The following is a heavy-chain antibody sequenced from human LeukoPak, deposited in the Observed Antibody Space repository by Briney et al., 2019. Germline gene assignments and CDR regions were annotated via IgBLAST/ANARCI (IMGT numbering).Heavy chain of an antibody. CDR1: GYTFTSYG. J-gene: IGHJ6*02. V-gene: IGHV1-18*01. CDR2: ISAYNGNT. CDR3: ARDIVVVPAARESVSYYYHGMDV. Sequence: GASVKVSCKASGYTFTSYGISWVRQAPGQGLEWMGWISAYNGNTNYAQKLQGRVTMTTDTSTSTAHMELRSLRSDDTAVYYCARDIVVVPAARESVSYYYHGMDVWGQGTTVTVSS. D-gene: IGHD2-2*01.